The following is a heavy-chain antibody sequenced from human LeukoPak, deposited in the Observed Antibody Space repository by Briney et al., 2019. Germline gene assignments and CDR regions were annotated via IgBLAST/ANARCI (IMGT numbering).Heavy chain of an antibody. D-gene: IGHD3-22*01. CDR3: APRSAYYYDSTGFSSPFDY. CDR1: GFSLSTGGVG. V-gene: IGHV2-5*02. CDR2: IYWDDDK. J-gene: IGHJ4*02. Sequence: SGPTLVNPPRPLTLTCTFSGFSLSTGGVGVGWIRQPPVKALEWLALIYWDDDKRYSPSLKSRLTITKDPSKNQVVLTMTNMDPVDTATYYCAPRSAYYYDSTGFSSPFDYWGQGTLVTVSS.